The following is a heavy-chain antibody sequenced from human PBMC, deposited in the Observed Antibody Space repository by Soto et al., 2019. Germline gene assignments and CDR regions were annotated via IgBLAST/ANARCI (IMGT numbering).Heavy chain of an antibody. CDR3: ARHLLTLRSITIFGVAYYYYGMDV. Sequence: VVSLKISCKGSGYSCTSDWSGWVRQMPGKGLEWMGIIYPGDSDTRYSPSFQGQVTISADKSISTAYLQWSSLKASDTAMYYCARHLLTLRSITIFGVAYYYYGMDVWGRGTTVTVSS. D-gene: IGHD3-3*01. V-gene: IGHV5-51*01. CDR1: GYSCTSDW. CDR2: IYPGDSDT. J-gene: IGHJ6*02.